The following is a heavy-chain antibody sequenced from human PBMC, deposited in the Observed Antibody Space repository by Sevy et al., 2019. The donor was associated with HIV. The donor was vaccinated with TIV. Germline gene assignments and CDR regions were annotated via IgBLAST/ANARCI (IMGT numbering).Heavy chain of an antibody. J-gene: IGHJ4*02. D-gene: IGHD5-12*01. V-gene: IGHV1-69*06. CDR2: IIPIFGTA. CDR3: AIPRGGYDGEYYFDY. CDR1: GGTFSSYA. Sequence: ASVKVSCKASGGTFSSYAISWVRQAPGQGLELMGGIIPIFGTANYAQKFQGRVTITADKSTSTAYMELSSLRSEDTAVYYCAIPRGGYDGEYYFDYWGQGTLVTVSS.